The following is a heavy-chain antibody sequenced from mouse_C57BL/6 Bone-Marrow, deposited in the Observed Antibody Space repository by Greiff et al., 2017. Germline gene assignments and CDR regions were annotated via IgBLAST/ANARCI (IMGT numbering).Heavy chain of an antibody. Sequence: QVQLKESGAELMKPGASVKLSCKATGYTFTGYWIEWVKQRPGHGLEWIGEILPGSGSTNYNEKFKGKATFTADTSSNTAYMQLSSLTTEDSAIYYCSRLAPMMFTTYWDGYWFRGTALTVTS. D-gene: IGHD2-3*01. J-gene: IGHJ2*01. CDR3: SRLAPMMFTTYWDGY. CDR1: GYTFTGYW. V-gene: IGHV1-9*01. CDR2: ILPGSGST.